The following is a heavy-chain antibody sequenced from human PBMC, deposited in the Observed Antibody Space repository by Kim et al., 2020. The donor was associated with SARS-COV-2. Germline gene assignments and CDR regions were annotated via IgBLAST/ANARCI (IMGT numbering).Heavy chain of an antibody. CDR3: ARDRGKQDDH. J-gene: IGHJ4*02. Sequence: GGSLRLSCAASGFTLSTYWMHWVRQAPGKGLMWVSHINRDGSRAAYADSVRGRFTVSRDNAKNTLYLQMDSLRAEDTAVYYCARDRGKQDDHWGQGTLVT. V-gene: IGHV3-74*03. D-gene: IGHD5-12*01. CDR1: GFTLSTYW. CDR2: INRDGSRA.